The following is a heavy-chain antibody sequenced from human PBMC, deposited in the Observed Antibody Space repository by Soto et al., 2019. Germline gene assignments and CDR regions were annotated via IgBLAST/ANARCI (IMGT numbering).Heavy chain of an antibody. Sequence: PGGSLRLSCASSGFTFSSYAMSWVRQAPGRGLEWVASISATTGITYFADSVKGRFTISRDNSKNTLFLQMDSLRAEDTAVYSCAKGRDTSSWYNCFDPWGQGTLVTVSS. CDR1: GFTFSSYA. D-gene: IGHD6-13*01. J-gene: IGHJ5*02. CDR2: ISATTGIT. CDR3: AKGRDTSSWYNCFDP. V-gene: IGHV3-23*01.